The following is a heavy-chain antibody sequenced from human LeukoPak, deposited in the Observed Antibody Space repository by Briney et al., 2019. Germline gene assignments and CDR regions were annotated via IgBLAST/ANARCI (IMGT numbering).Heavy chain of an antibody. J-gene: IGHJ4*02. V-gene: IGHV3-21*01. CDR2: ISSSSSYI. CDR3: ARGLTIAAAGRDEGDY. Sequence: PGGSLRPSCAASGFTFSSYSMNWVRQAPGKGLEWVSSISSSSSYIYYADSVKGRFTISRDNAKNSLYLQMNSLRAEDTAVYYCARGLTIAAAGRDEGDYWGQGTLVTVSS. CDR1: GFTFSSYS. D-gene: IGHD6-13*01.